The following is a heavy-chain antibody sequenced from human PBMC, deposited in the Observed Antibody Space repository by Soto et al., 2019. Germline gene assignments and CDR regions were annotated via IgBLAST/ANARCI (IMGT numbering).Heavy chain of an antibody. CDR3: SRRAPEGFDP. V-gene: IGHV4-39*01. J-gene: IGHJ5*02. CDR2: TNSSGST. CDR1: GGSFGSSAYY. Sequence: SETLSLTCTVSGGSFGSSAYYWGWIRRAPGKGLEWIGSTNSSGSTFSNPSLKSRVTLSVDTSKNQFSLKLTSVTAADTALYYCSRRAPEGFDPWGQGTLVTVS.